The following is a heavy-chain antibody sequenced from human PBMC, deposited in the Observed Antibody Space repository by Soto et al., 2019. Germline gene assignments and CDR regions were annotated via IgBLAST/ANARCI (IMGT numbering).Heavy chain of an antibody. Sequence: QVQLQESGPGLVKPSETLSLTCTVSGGSISSYYLSWIRQPPGKGLEWIGYIYYSGSTNYNPSLKSRVTISVDTSKNQFSLKLSTVTAADTAVYYCARMTFDDYFDYWGQGTLVTVSS. D-gene: IGHD2-21*02. CDR1: GGSISSYY. J-gene: IGHJ4*02. CDR2: IYYSGST. CDR3: ARMTFDDYFDY. V-gene: IGHV4-59*01.